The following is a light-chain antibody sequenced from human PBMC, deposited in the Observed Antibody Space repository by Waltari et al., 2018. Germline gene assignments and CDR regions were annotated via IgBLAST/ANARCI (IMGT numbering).Light chain of an antibody. CDR1: SSNIGAGYD. J-gene: IGLJ3*02. CDR3: QSYDSRSSSWV. CDR2: GNS. Sequence: QSVLTQPPSMSGAPGQRVTISCTGSSSNIGAGYDVPWYQQLPGTAPKLLIYGNSNRPSGVPDRVSGSKSGTSASLAITGLQAEDEADYYCQSYDSRSSSWVFGGGTKLTVL. V-gene: IGLV1-40*01.